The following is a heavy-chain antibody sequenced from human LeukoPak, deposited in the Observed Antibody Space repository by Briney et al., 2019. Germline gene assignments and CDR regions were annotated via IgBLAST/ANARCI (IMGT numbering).Heavy chain of an antibody. V-gene: IGHV1-2*02. Sequence: ASVKVCCKASGYTFTGYYMHWVRQAPGQGLEWMGWINPNSGGTNYAQKFQGRVTMTRDTSISTAYMELSRLRSDDTAVYYCARIGYCSSTSCRLFDYWGQGTLVTVSS. CDR2: INPNSGGT. J-gene: IGHJ4*02. CDR3: ARIGYCSSTSCRLFDY. D-gene: IGHD2-2*01. CDR1: GYTFTGYY.